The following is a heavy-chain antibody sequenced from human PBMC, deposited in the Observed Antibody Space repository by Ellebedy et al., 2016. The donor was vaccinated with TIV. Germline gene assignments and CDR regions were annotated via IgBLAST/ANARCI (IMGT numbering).Heavy chain of an antibody. J-gene: IGHJ2*01. V-gene: IGHV4-4*02. CDR1: GGSISSSNW. CDR3: AALQWLAPAWYFDL. Sequence: MPSETLSLTCAVSGGSISSSNWWSWVRQPPGKGLEWIGEIYHSGSTNYNPSLKSRVTISVDTSKNQFSLKLRSVTAADTAVYYCAALQWLAPAWYFDLWGRGTLVTVSS. CDR2: IYHSGST. D-gene: IGHD6-19*01.